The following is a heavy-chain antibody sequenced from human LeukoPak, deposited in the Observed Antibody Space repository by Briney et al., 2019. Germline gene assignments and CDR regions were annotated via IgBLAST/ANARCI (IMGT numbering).Heavy chain of an antibody. V-gene: IGHV3-48*01. CDR1: GLTLSGYS. CDR3: ARGGGLDV. J-gene: IGHJ6*02. CDR2: ISSSTSII. D-gene: IGHD3-16*01. Sequence: GGSLRLSCAASGLTLSGYSMNWVRQAPGKGLEWVAHISSSTSIIYYAESVKGRFTISRDNAKNSLYLQMSNLRAEDTAVYFCARGGGLDVWGQGATVTVSS.